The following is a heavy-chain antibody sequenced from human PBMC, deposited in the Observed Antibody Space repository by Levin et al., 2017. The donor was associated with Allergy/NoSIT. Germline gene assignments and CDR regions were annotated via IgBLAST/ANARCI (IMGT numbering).Heavy chain of an antibody. V-gene: IGHV3-23*01. CDR2: ISGSGGST. CDR1: GFTFSSYA. Sequence: GGSLRLSCAASGFTFSSYAMTWVRQAPGKGLEWVSGISGSGGSTYYANSVKGRFTISRDISRDTVYLQMNSLRAEDTALYYCAKVMTTDWYFDLWGRGTLVTVSS. CDR3: AKVMTTDWYFDL. D-gene: IGHD4-11*01. J-gene: IGHJ2*01.